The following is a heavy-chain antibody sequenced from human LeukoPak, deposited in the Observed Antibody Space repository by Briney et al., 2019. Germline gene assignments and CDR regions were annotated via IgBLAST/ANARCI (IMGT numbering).Heavy chain of an antibody. V-gene: IGHV3-11*01. CDR3: ATIPSYGGNSVLGAFDI. D-gene: IGHD4-23*01. J-gene: IGHJ3*02. CDR1: GFTFSDYY. Sequence: PGGSLRLSCAASGFTFSDYYMSWIRQAPGKGLEWVSYISSSGSTIYYADSVKGRFTISRDNAKNSLYLQMNSLRAEDTAVYYCATIPSYGGNSVLGAFDIWGQGTMVTVYS. CDR2: ISSSGSTI.